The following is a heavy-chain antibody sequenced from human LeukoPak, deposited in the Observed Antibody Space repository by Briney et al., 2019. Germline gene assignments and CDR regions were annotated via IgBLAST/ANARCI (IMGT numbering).Heavy chain of an antibody. CDR3: ARRRAVPGHYYFDY. CDR1: GGSISDYY. J-gene: IGHJ4*02. D-gene: IGHD3-10*01. V-gene: IGHV4-59*08. CDR2: VYYSGST. Sequence: SETLSLTCTISGGSISDYYWSWIRQPPGKGLEWIGCVYYSGSTKYNPSLNSRVTISSDTSKKQLSLKVTSVTAADTAVYYCARRRAVPGHYYFDYWGQGILVTVSS.